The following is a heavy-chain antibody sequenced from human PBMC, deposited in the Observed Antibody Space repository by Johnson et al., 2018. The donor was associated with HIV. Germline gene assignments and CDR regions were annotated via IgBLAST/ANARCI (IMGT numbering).Heavy chain of an antibody. Sequence: QMQLVESGGGVVQPGRSLRLSCAASGFTFSSYAMHWVRQAPGKGLEWVAVISYDGSNKYYGDSVKGRLTISRDNSKNTLYLQMNSLRAEDTAVYYCTYSSDWSPGAFDIWGQGTMVTVSS. CDR1: GFTFSSYA. CDR2: ISYDGSNK. V-gene: IGHV3-30*04. CDR3: TYSSDWSPGAFDI. D-gene: IGHD6-19*01. J-gene: IGHJ3*02.